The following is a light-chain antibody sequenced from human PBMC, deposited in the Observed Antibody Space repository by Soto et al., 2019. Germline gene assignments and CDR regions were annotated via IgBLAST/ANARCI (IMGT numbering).Light chain of an antibody. Sequence: QPVLTQSPSASASLGASVKLTCTLSSGHSSYAIAWHQQQPEKGPRYLMKVNSDGSHRKGDGIPDRFSGSSSGAERCLTISSLQSEDEADYYCQTWGTGIRVFGGGTKLTVL. CDR1: SGHSSYA. CDR3: QTWGTGIRV. J-gene: IGLJ2*01. V-gene: IGLV4-69*01. CDR2: VNSDGSH.